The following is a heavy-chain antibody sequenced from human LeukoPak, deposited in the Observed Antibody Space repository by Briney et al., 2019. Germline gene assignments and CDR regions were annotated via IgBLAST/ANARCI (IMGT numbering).Heavy chain of an antibody. V-gene: IGHV1-69*05. CDR3: ARCSYGGNCTHAFDI. CDR1: GGTFSSYA. D-gene: IGHD4-23*01. J-gene: IGHJ3*02. CDR2: IIPIFGTA. Sequence: AASVKVSCKASGGTFSSYAISWVRQASGQGLEWMGGIIPIFGTANYAQKFQGRVTITTDESTSTAYMELSSLRSEDTAVYYCARCSYGGNCTHAFDIWGQGTMVTVSS.